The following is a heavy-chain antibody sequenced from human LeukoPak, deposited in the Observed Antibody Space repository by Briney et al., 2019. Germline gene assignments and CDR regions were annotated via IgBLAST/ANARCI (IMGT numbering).Heavy chain of an antibody. CDR1: GGSISSSSYH. V-gene: IGHV4-39*01. J-gene: IGHJ4*02. CDR3: ARRVRGSYRFDY. CDR2: IFYTGST. D-gene: IGHD1-26*01. Sequence: SETLSLTCTVSGGSISSSSYHWGWIRQPPGKGLEWIGGIFYTGSTYYSPSLKSRLTISVETSKNQFSLKLSSVTAADTAVYYCARRVRGSYRFDYWGQGTLVTVSS.